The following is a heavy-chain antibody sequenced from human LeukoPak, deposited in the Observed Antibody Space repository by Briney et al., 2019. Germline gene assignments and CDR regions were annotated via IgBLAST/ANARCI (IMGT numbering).Heavy chain of an antibody. D-gene: IGHD5-24*01. Sequence: GGSLRLSCGASGFTFSDYYMSWIRQTPGKGLEWLAYISTSASSIDYADSVKGRFTVSRDNGKNSLFLQMNSLRAEDTAIYYCVRVKGGWLGEKTYDYLGQETLVTVSS. CDR2: ISTSASSI. CDR3: VRVKGGWLGEKTYDY. CDR1: GFTFSDYY. V-gene: IGHV3-11*01. J-gene: IGHJ4*02.